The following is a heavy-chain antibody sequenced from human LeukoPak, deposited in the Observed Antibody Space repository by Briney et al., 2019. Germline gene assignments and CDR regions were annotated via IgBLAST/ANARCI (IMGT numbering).Heavy chain of an antibody. V-gene: IGHV4-34*01. CDR2: INHSGST. Sequence: SETLSLTCAVYGGSFSGYYWSWIRQPPGKGLEWIGEINHSGSTNYNPSLKSRVTMSVDTSKNQFSLKLSSVTAAGTAVYYCARVRHIAARPNYYYYMDVWGKGTTVTVSS. CDR1: GGSFSGYY. CDR3: ARVRHIAARPNYYYYMDV. J-gene: IGHJ6*03. D-gene: IGHD6-6*01.